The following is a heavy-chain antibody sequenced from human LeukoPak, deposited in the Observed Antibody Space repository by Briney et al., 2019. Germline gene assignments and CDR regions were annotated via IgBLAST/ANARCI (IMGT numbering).Heavy chain of an antibody. CDR1: GFTFTSSA. J-gene: IGHJ4*02. CDR3: VAALSQTDSGYDALDY. V-gene: IGHV1-58*02. D-gene: IGHD5-12*01. Sequence: GASVKVSCKASGFTFTSSAMQWVRQARGQRLEWIGWIVVGGGNTNYAQKFQERVTITRDMSTSTAYMELSSLRSEDTAVYYCVAALSQTDSGYDALDYWGQGTLVTVSS. CDR2: IVVGGGNT.